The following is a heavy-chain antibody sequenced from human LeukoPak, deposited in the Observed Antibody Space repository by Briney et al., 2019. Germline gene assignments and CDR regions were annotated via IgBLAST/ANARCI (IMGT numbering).Heavy chain of an antibody. Sequence: PGGSLRLSCAASGFTFSSYAMSWVRQAPGKGLEWVSAISGSGGSTYYAGSVKGRFTISRDNSKNTLYLQMNSLRAEDTAVYYCAKDRDLDIVATFDPWGQGTLVTVAS. J-gene: IGHJ5*02. CDR1: GFTFSSYA. D-gene: IGHD5-12*01. CDR3: AKDRDLDIVATFDP. CDR2: ISGSGGST. V-gene: IGHV3-23*01.